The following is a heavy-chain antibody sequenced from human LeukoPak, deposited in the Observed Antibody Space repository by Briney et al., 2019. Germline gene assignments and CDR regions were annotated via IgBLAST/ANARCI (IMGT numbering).Heavy chain of an antibody. CDR3: ARRRSRITMVRGVNEWFHP. D-gene: IGHD3-10*01. V-gene: IGHV5-10-1*01. CDR2: IDPTDSYT. J-gene: IGHJ5*02. Sequence: GESLKISCKGSGYSFTSYWISWVRQMPGKGLEWMGRIDPTDSYTDYSPSFQGHVTTSVDKSISTAYLQWNSLKASDTAMYYCARRRSRITMVRGVNEWFHPWGQGTLVTVSS. CDR1: GYSFTSYW.